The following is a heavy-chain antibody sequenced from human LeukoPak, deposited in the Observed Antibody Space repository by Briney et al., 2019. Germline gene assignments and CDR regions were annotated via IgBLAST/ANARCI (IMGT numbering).Heavy chain of an antibody. CDR3: ARTIVAYYFDY. Sequence: PGGSLRLSCAASGFTVSSNYMSWVRQAPGKGLEWVSVIYSGGSTYYADSVKGRFTISRDNSKNTLYLQMNGLRAEDTAVYYCARTIVAYYFDYWGQGTLVTVSS. J-gene: IGHJ4*02. CDR1: GFTVSSNY. CDR2: IYSGGST. D-gene: IGHD5-12*01. V-gene: IGHV3-53*01.